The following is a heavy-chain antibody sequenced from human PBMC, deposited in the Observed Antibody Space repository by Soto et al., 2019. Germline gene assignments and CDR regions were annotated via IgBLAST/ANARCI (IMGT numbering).Heavy chain of an antibody. CDR1: GFTFSTYA. Sequence: EVQLLESGGGLVQPGGSLRLSCAASGFTFSTYAMNWVRQAPGNGLEWVSAISGSGGSIHYADSVKGRFTISRDNSKNTLYLQMNSRGDEDTAVYHCVKGYWKGDVWGQGTTVTVSS. D-gene: IGHD1-1*01. V-gene: IGHV3-23*01. J-gene: IGHJ6*02. CDR3: VKGYWKGDV. CDR2: ISGSGGSI.